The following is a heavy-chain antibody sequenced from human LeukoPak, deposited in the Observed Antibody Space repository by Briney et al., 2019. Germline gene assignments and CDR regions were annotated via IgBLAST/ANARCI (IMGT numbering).Heavy chain of an antibody. CDR3: ARLRVQNYGGNWGFDY. V-gene: IGHV4-4*02. CDR2: IYPSGST. D-gene: IGHD4-23*01. Sequence: SGTLSLTCAVSGGSFSSGNWWNWVRQPPGKGLEWIGQIYPSGSTNYNPSLESRVTISIDMSKNQFSLKLSSVTAADTAVYYCARLRVQNYGGNWGFDYWGQGTLVTVSS. J-gene: IGHJ4*02. CDR1: GGSFSSGNW.